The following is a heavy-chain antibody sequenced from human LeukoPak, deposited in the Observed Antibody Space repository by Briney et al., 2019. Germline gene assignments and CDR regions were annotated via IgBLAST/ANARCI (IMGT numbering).Heavy chain of an antibody. CDR1: GFTFSSSW. Sequence: GGSLRLSCAASGFTFSSSWMHLVRQAPGKGLVWVSRINSDGSTTNYADSVKGRFIISRDNAKNTLYLQMNSLRAEDTAVYYCVRDFRSADYWGQGTLVTVSS. CDR2: INSDGSTT. V-gene: IGHV3-74*01. CDR3: VRDFRSADY. J-gene: IGHJ4*02.